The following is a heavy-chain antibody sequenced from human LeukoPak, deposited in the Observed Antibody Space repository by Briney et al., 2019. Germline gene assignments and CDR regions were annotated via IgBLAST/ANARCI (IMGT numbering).Heavy chain of an antibody. CDR2: IIPIFGTA. Sequence: GASVKVSCKASGGTFSSYAISWVRQAPGQGLEWMGGIIPIFGTANYAQKFQGRVTITTDESTSTAYMELSSLRSEDTAVYYCARDRPRYSGSYGGGAFDIWGQGTMVTVSS. V-gene: IGHV1-69*05. D-gene: IGHD1-26*01. CDR3: ARDRPRYSGSYGGGAFDI. CDR1: GGTFSSYA. J-gene: IGHJ3*02.